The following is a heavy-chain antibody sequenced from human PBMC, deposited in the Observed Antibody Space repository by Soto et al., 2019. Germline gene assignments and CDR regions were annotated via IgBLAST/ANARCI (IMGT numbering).Heavy chain of an antibody. CDR3: AKEGQYSSSWYAHYYGMDV. CDR1: GFTFSSYA. J-gene: IGHJ6*02. D-gene: IGHD6-13*01. Sequence: PGGSLRLACAASGFTFSSYAMSWVRQAPGKGLEWVSAISGSGGSTYYADSVKGRFTISRDNSKNTLYLQMNSLRAEDTAVYYCAKEGQYSSSWYAHYYGMDVWGQGTTVTAP. V-gene: IGHV3-23*01. CDR2: ISGSGGST.